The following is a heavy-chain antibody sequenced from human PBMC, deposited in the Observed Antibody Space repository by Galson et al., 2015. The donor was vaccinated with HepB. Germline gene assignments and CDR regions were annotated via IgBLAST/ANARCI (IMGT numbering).Heavy chain of an antibody. CDR2: ISGSVGST. CDR3: AKVLRYYDSSGYYEEGAFDI. D-gene: IGHD3-22*01. J-gene: IGHJ3*02. Sequence: SLRLSCASSGLTFSRYAMSWVPQAPATGLERVSAISGSVGSTYYADSVKGRFTISRDNSKNTLYLQMNSLRAEDTAVYYCAKVLRYYDSSGYYEEGAFDIWGQGTMVTVSS. V-gene: IGHV3-23*01. CDR1: GLTFSRYA.